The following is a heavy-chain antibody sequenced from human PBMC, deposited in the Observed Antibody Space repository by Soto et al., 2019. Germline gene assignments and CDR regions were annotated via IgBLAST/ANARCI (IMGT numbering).Heavy chain of an antibody. Sequence: QVKLVQSGGEVKKPGASVKVSCKASGYTFSNFGLSWVRQAPGQGLELLGWISPYNCNTNYAQKLHGRLTMTTDTSTSTAYMELRSLRSDDTAVYYCARDRLGVSVTGGGFDSWGQGTLVTVSS. D-gene: IGHD2-8*01. CDR3: ARDRLGVSVTGGGFDS. CDR1: GYTFSNFG. J-gene: IGHJ4*02. V-gene: IGHV1-18*01. CDR2: ISPYNCNT.